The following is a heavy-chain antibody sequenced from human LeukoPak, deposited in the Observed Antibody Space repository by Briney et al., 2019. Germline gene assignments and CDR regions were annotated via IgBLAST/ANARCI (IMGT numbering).Heavy chain of an antibody. V-gene: IGHV4-59*12. CDR1: GGSISSYY. CDR3: ARAPRTANWYFDL. J-gene: IGHJ2*01. D-gene: IGHD6-25*01. Sequence: SETLSLTCTVSGGSISSYYWSWIRQPPGKGLEWIGFIYYSGSTNYNPSLKSRVTISVDRSKNQFSLKLSSVTAADTAVYYCARAPRTANWYFDLWGRGTLVTVSS. CDR2: IYYSGST.